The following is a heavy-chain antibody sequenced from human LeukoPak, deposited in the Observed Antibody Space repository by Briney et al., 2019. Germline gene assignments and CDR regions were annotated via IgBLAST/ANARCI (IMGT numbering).Heavy chain of an antibody. CDR1: GFTFSSYG. Sequence: PGGSLRLSCAASGFTFSSYGMSWVRQAPGKGLEWVSAISGSGGSTYYADSVKGRFTISRDNSKNTLYLQMNSLRAEDTAVYYCAKDGESAPHCGGDCYLEVYFDYWGQGTLVTVSS. V-gene: IGHV3-23*01. D-gene: IGHD2-21*02. CDR3: AKDGESAPHCGGDCYLEVYFDY. J-gene: IGHJ4*02. CDR2: ISGSGGST.